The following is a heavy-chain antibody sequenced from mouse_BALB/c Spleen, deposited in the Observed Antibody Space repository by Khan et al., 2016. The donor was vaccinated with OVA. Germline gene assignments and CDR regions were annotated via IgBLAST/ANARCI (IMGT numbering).Heavy chain of an antibody. J-gene: IGHJ3*01. CDR3: ARGGGTAPFAY. V-gene: IGHV5-15*02. CDR2: ISDLAYTI. Sequence: EVELVESGGGLVQPGGSRKLSCAASGFTFSDYGMAWVRQAPGKGPEWVAFISDLAYTIYYADTVTGRFTISRENAKKHLYLEMSSLRSADTAIYYCARGGGTAPFAYWGLGTLVTVSA. CDR1: GFTFSDYG. D-gene: IGHD1-2*01.